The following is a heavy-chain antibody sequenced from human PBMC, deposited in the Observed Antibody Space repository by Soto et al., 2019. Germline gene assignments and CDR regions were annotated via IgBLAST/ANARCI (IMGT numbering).Heavy chain of an antibody. V-gene: IGHV1-69*04. CDR2: IIPILGIA. Sequence: GASVKVSCKASGGTFSSYTISWVRQAPGQGLEWMGRIIPILGIANYAQKFQGRVTITADKSTSTAYMELSSLRSEDTAVYYCARDDCGGDCRDYYYYGMDVWGQGTTVTVSS. D-gene: IGHD2-21*02. CDR1: GGTFSSYT. J-gene: IGHJ6*02. CDR3: ARDDCGGDCRDYYYYGMDV.